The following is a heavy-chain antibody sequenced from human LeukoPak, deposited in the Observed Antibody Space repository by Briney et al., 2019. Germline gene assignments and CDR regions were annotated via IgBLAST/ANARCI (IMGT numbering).Heavy chain of an antibody. Sequence: GGSPRLSCTVSGFTISSDSMSWVRQAPGKGLEWVSFIYSGGSTHYSDSVKGRFTISRDNSKNSLYLQMHSLRAEDTSVYYCARAGVNYDSSGYFPDDAFDIWGQGTMVTVSS. CDR3: ARAGVNYDSSGYFPDDAFDI. J-gene: IGHJ3*02. V-gene: IGHV3-53*01. CDR1: GFTISSDS. CDR2: IYSGGST. D-gene: IGHD3-22*01.